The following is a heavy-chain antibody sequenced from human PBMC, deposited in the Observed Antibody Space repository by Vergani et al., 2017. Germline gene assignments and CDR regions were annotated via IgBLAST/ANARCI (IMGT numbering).Heavy chain of an antibody. CDR3: ARYSGGDSEYFQH. V-gene: IGHV4-30-4*01. D-gene: IGHD1-26*01. CDR1: GGSISSDNYY. J-gene: IGHJ1*01. Sequence: QVQLQESGPGLVKPSQTLSLTCTVSGGSISSDNYYWSWIRQPPGKGREWIGYIYYSGFTYYNPSLKSRVSISVDTSKNQFSLKLSSVTAADTAVYYCARYSGGDSEYFQHWGQGTLVTVSS. CDR2: IYYSGFT.